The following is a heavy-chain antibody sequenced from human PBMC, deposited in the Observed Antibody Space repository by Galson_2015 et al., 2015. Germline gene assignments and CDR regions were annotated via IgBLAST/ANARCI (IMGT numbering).Heavy chain of an antibody. Sequence: SLRLSCAASGFTFSSYGMHWVRQAPGKGLEWVAVIWYDGSNKYYADSVKGRFTISRDNSKNTLYLQMNSLRAEDTAVYYCARDHKEYGTNHSFDYWGQGTLVTVSS. CDR3: ARDHKEYGTNHSFDY. CDR1: GFTFSSYG. CDR2: IWYDGSNK. J-gene: IGHJ4*02. V-gene: IGHV3-33*01. D-gene: IGHD2/OR15-2a*01.